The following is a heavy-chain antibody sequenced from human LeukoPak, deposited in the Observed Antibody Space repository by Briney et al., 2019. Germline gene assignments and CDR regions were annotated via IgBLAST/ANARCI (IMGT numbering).Heavy chain of an antibody. CDR1: GFTFRIYA. CDR3: AKEVSRVTTFYFDY. D-gene: IGHD4-17*01. CDR2: ISGSGAGT. Sequence: GGSLRLSCAGSGFTFRIYAMSWVRQAPGKGLEWVSAISGSGAGTYYADSVKGRFTISRDNSKNTLYLQMKSLRAEDTAIYYCAKEVSRVTTFYFDYWGQGTLVTVSS. V-gene: IGHV3-23*01. J-gene: IGHJ4*02.